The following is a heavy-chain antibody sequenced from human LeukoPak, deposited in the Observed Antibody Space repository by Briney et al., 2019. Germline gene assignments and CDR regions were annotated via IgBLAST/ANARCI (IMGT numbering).Heavy chain of an antibody. V-gene: IGHV3-7*01. D-gene: IGHD1-26*01. CDR1: GFTFGTYW. CDR3: AREKSGSNAAFDY. Sequence: GGSLRLSCAASGFTFGTYWMSWVRQAPGKGLEWAANIHQDGSEEYYVDSVKGRFTISRDNAKNSLYLHMNSLRAEDTAVYCAREKSGSNAAFDYWGQGTLVTVSS. J-gene: IGHJ4*02. CDR2: IHQDGSEE.